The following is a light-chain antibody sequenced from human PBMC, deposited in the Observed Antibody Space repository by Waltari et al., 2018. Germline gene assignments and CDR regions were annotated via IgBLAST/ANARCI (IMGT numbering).Light chain of an antibody. CDR2: RAS. CDR1: QTISSW. J-gene: IGKJ3*01. Sequence: DIQMTQSPSTLSASVGDRVTITCRASQTISSWLAWYQQKPGKAPKLLIYRASSLGSGVPSMFSGSGSGTEFTLTISSLQPDDFTTYFCQQYDNLFTFGPGTKVDVK. V-gene: IGKV1-5*03. CDR3: QQYDNLFT.